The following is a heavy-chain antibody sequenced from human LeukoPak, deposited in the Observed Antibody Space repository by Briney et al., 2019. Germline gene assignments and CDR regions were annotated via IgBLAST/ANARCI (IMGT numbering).Heavy chain of an antibody. D-gene: IGHD3-22*01. V-gene: IGHV3-64D*09. CDR2: ISSNGGST. CDR3: VKTTAYYYDSSGYYDY. CDR1: GFTFINYA. Sequence: PGGSLRLSCAASGFTFINYAMSWVRQAPGKGLEYVSAISSNGGSTYYADSVKGRFTISRDNSKNTLYLQMSSLRAEDTAVYYCVKTTAYYYDSSGYYDYWGQGTLVTVSS. J-gene: IGHJ4*02.